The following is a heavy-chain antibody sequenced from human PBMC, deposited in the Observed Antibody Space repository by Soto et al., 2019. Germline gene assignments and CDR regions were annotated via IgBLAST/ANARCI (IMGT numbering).Heavy chain of an antibody. J-gene: IGHJ3*02. CDR2: INPNSGGT. D-gene: IGHD3-3*01. CDR1: GYTFTGYY. V-gene: IGHV1-2*04. CDR3: ARRRYYDSHRDAFDI. Sequence: GASVKVSCKASGYTFTGYYMHWVRQAPGQGLEWMGWINPNSGGTNYAQKFQGWVTMTRDTSISTAYMELSRLRSDDTAVYYCARRRYYDSHRDAFDIWGQGTMVTVSS.